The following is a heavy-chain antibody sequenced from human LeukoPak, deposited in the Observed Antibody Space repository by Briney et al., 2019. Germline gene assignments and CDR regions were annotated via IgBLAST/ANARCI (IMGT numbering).Heavy chain of an antibody. J-gene: IGHJ4*02. D-gene: IGHD3-3*01. V-gene: IGHV4-59*01. CDR2: IYYSGST. Sequence: SETLSLTCTVSGGSISSYYWSWIRQPPGKGLEWIGYIYYSGSTNYNPSLKSRVTISVDTSKNQFSLKVSSVTAADTAVYYCARVDFWSAFWGQGTLVTVSS. CDR1: GGSISSYY. CDR3: ARVDFWSAF.